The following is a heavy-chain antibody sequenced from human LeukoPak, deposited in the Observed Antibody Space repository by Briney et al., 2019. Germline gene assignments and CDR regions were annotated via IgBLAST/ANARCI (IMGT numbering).Heavy chain of an antibody. D-gene: IGHD4-17*01. CDR2: ISGSGGNT. CDR3: ARVGRHYGDYVDWFDP. Sequence: GGSLRLSCAASGFTFSSYGMSWVRQAPGKGLQWVSSISGSGGNTYYADSVKGRFTISRDNSKNTLYLQMNSLRAEDTAVYYCARVGRHYGDYVDWFDPWGQGTLVTVSS. J-gene: IGHJ5*02. CDR1: GFTFSSYG. V-gene: IGHV3-23*01.